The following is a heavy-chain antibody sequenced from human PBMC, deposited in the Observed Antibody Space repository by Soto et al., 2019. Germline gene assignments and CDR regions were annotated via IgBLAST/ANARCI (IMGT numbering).Heavy chain of an antibody. D-gene: IGHD3-3*01. J-gene: IGHJ4*02. Sequence: SETLSLTCTVSGGSFKSGGYSWSWIRQPPGKGLEWIGYVYHTGRTSYNPSLKSRVSISMDTSKNQFSLNLDSVTAADTAVYFCARDFAYFDSWGQGTLVTVSS. V-gene: IGHV4-61*08. CDR2: VYHTGRT. CDR1: GGSFKSGGYS. CDR3: ARDFAYFDS.